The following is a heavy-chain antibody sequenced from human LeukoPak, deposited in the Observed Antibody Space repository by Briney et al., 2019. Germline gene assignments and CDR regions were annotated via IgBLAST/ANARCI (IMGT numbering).Heavy chain of an antibody. CDR2: IRQDGSES. D-gene: IGHD3-22*01. CDR1: GFTFSHFW. Sequence: GGSLRLSCAASGFTFSHFWMSWVRQAPGQGLEWVANIRQDGSESHYVDSVKGRFTISRDNTKNSLYLQMNSLRGEDTAVYYCARDIGPYDSSAYYDAFDIWGQGTLVTVSS. V-gene: IGHV3-7*01. CDR3: ARDIGPYDSSAYYDAFDI. J-gene: IGHJ3*02.